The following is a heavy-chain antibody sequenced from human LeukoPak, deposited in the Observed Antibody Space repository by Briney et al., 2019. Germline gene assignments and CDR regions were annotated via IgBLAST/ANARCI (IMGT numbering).Heavy chain of an antibody. CDR3: ARRGYSYGRNDAFDI. Sequence: SETLSLTCAVYGVSFSGYYWSWIRQPPGKGLEWIGEINHSGSTNYNPSLKSRVTISVDLSKNQFSLKLSSVTAADTAVYYCARRGYSYGRNDAFDIWGQGTMVTVSS. CDR1: GVSFSGYY. D-gene: IGHD5-18*01. V-gene: IGHV4-34*01. CDR2: INHSGST. J-gene: IGHJ3*02.